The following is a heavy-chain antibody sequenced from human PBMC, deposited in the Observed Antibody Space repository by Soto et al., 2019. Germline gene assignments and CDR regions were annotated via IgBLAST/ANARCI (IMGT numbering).Heavy chain of an antibody. D-gene: IGHD3-10*01. CDR1: GFTFSSYA. CDR3: ARERVDTMVRGVIISYYGMDV. V-gene: IGHV3-30-3*01. J-gene: IGHJ6*02. Sequence: PGGSLRLSCAASGFTFSSYAMHWVRQAPGKGLEWVAVISYDGSNKYYADSVKGRFTISRDNSKNTLYLQMNSLRAEDTAVYYCARERVDTMVRGVIISYYGMDVWGQGTTVTVSS. CDR2: ISYDGSNK.